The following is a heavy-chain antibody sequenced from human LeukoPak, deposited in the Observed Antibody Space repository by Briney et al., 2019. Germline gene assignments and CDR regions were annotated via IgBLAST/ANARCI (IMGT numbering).Heavy chain of an antibody. Sequence: GGSLRLSCAASGLTFSTYGMHWVRQAPGEGLEWVAVIWHDGINKYYADSVKGRFTISRDNSNNTLYLQMNSLRAEDSAVYFCARDPLSPIAQAYNYYYMDVWGKGTTVTVSS. CDR3: ARDPLSPIAQAYNYYYMDV. CDR2: IWHDGINK. J-gene: IGHJ6*03. V-gene: IGHV3-33*01. CDR1: GLTFSTYG. D-gene: IGHD2/OR15-2a*01.